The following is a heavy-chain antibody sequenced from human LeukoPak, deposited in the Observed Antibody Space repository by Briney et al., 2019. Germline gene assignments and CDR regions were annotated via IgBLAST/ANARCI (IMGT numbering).Heavy chain of an antibody. V-gene: IGHV4-61*05. J-gene: IGHJ5*02. D-gene: IGHD2-2*01. CDR3: ARAVDIVVVPAAIGWFDP. CDR1: GGSISSSNYY. Sequence: SETLSLTCTVSGGSISSSNYYWGWIRQPPGKGLEWIGYIYYSGSTNYNPSLKSRVTISVDTSKNQFSLKLSSVTAADTAVYYCARAVDIVVVPAAIGWFDPWGQGTLVTVSS. CDR2: IYYSGST.